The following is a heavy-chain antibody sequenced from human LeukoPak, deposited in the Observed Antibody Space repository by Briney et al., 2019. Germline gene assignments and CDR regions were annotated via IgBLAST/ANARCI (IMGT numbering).Heavy chain of an antibody. J-gene: IGHJ4*02. V-gene: IGHV3-23*01. CDR1: GFTFSSYA. Sequence: PGGSLRLSCAASGFTFSSYAMSWVRQAPGKGLEWVSAISGSGGSTYYADSVKGRFTISRDNSKNTLYLQMNSLRAEDTAVYYCAKEAYYGFWSGYYYFDYGGQGTLVTVSS. CDR2: ISGSGGST. D-gene: IGHD3-3*01. CDR3: AKEAYYGFWSGYYYFDY.